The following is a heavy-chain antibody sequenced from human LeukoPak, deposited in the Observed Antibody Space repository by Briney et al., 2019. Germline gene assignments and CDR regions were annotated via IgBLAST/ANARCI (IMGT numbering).Heavy chain of an antibody. CDR1: GFTFSSYS. CDR3: AKDMAPRPQYYMDV. J-gene: IGHJ6*03. V-gene: IGHV3-48*04. CDR2: ISSSSSTI. Sequence: GGSLRLSCAASGFTFSSYSMNWVRQAPGKGLEWVSYISSSSSTIYYADSVKGRFTISRDNAKNSLYLQMNSLRAEDMALYYCAKDMAPRPQYYMDVWGKGTMVTVSS. D-gene: IGHD5-24*01.